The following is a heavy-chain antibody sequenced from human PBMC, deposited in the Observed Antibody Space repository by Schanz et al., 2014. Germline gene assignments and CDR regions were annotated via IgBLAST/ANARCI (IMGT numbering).Heavy chain of an antibody. V-gene: IGHV1-69*04. J-gene: IGHJ5*02. CDR3: AREVGLYDRGWFDP. D-gene: IGHD3-22*01. CDR1: GYTFTSYG. Sequence: QVQLVQSGAEVKKPGASVKVSCKASGYTFTSYGISWVRQARGQGLEWVGRFIPILDVGNYAQQFQGRVTITADKSSDTAYMELSSLRSEDTAVYYCAREVGLYDRGWFDPWGQGTLVTVSS. CDR2: FIPILDVG.